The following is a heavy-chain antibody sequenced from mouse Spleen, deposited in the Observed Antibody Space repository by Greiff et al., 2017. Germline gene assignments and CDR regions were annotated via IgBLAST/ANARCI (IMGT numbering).Heavy chain of an antibody. J-gene: IGHJ1*01. D-gene: IGHD2-2*01. CDR3: ARGGIYYGYDGWYFDV. CDR1: GFNIKDTY. CDR2: IDPANGNT. V-gene: IGHV14-3*02. Sequence: EVKLVESGAELVKPGASVKLSCTASGFNIKDTYMHWVKQRPEQGLEWIGRIDPANGNTKYDPKFQGKATITADTSSNTAYLQLSSQTSEDTAVYYCARGGIYYGYDGWYFDVWGAGTTVTVSS.